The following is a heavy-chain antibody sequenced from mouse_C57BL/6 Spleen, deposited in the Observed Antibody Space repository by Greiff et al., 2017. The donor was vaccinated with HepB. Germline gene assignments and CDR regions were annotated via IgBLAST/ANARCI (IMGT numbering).Heavy chain of an antibody. D-gene: IGHD2-10*02. CDR1: GYAFSSSW. Sequence: VQLKESGPELVKPGASVKIPCKASGYAFSSSWMNWVKQRPGKGLEWIGRIYPGDGDTNYNGKFKGKATLTADKSSSTAYMQLSSLTSEDSAVYFCALGLGFAYWGQGTLVTVSA. V-gene: IGHV1-82*01. CDR2: IYPGDGDT. CDR3: ALGLGFAY. J-gene: IGHJ3*01.